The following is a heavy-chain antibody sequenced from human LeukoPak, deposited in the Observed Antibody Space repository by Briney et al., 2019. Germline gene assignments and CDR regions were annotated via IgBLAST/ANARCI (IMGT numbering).Heavy chain of an antibody. CDR2: INHSGST. J-gene: IGHJ4*02. V-gene: IGHV4-34*01. Sequence: SETLSLTCAVYGGSFSGYYWSWIRQPPGKGLEWIGEINHSGSTNYNPSLKSRVTMSVDTSKNQFSLKLSSVTAADTAVYYCARGRYDYGDYAFDYWGQGTLVTVSS. CDR1: GGSFSGYY. D-gene: IGHD4-17*01. CDR3: ARGRYDYGDYAFDY.